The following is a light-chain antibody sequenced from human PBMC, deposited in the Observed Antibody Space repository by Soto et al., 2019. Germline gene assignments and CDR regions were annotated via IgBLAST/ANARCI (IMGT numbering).Light chain of an antibody. CDR3: SSYTSSNTLYV. Sequence: QSVLTQPASVSGSPGQSITISCTGTSSDIGGYNYVSWYQQHPGKAPKLMIYDVSNRPSGVSNRFPGSKSGNTASLTISGLQAEDEADYYCSSYTSSNTLYVFGTGTKVTVL. J-gene: IGLJ1*01. CDR1: SSDIGGYNY. V-gene: IGLV2-14*03. CDR2: DVS.